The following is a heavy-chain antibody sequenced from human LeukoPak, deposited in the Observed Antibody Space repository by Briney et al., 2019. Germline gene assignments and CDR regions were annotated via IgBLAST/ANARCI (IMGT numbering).Heavy chain of an antibody. CDR2: FDPEDGET. CDR3: ARVGICSGYDVPFEH. D-gene: IGHD5-12*01. J-gene: IGHJ4*02. V-gene: IGHV1-24*01. Sequence: ASVKDSCQVCVCTLTELPMHWVRQAPGKGLEWMGGFDPEDGETIYAQKFQGRVTMTEDTSTDTAYMELSSLRSEDTAVYYCARVGICSGYDVPFEHWGQGTLVTGSS. CDR1: VCTLTELP.